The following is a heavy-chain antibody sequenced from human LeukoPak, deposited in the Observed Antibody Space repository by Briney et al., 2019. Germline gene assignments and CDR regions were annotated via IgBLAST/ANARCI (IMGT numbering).Heavy chain of an antibody. CDR2: IYYSGNS. V-gene: IGHV4-39*01. CDR1: GGSINSSSYY. D-gene: IGHD4-17*01. J-gene: IGHJ5*02. Sequence: SETLSLTCTVSGGSINSSSYYWGWIRQPPGKGLEWIGSIYYSGNSYYNPSLKRRVSILVDTSKNQFSPRLSSVTAADTAVYYCASHTKYGDYARWFDPWGQGTLVTVSS. CDR3: ASHTKYGDYARWFDP.